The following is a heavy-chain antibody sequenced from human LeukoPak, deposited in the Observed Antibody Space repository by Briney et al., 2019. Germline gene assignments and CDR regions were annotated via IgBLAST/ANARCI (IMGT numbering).Heavy chain of an antibody. J-gene: IGHJ4*02. D-gene: IGHD3-3*01. CDR1: GGTFSSYT. CDR2: IIPILGIA. V-gene: IGHV1-69*02. CDR3: AAFWSGYSRVYYFDY. Sequence: SVKVSCKASGGTFSSYTISWVRQAPGQGLEWMGRIIPILGIANYAQKFQGRVTITADKSTSTAYMELSSLRSEDTAVYYCAAFWSGYSRVYYFDYWGQGTLVTVSS.